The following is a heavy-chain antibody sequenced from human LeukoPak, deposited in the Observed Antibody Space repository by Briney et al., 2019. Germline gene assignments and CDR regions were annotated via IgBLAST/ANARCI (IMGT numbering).Heavy chain of an antibody. J-gene: IGHJ4*02. Sequence: SETLSLTCTVSGGSISSSYWSWIRQPPGKGLEWIGYIFYSGITNYNPSLKSRVTISLDTSKNRFSLKLNSVTAADTAVYYCARASGAFDYWGQGALVTVSS. CDR1: GGSISSSY. V-gene: IGHV4-59*01. CDR2: IFYSGIT. CDR3: ARASGAFDY.